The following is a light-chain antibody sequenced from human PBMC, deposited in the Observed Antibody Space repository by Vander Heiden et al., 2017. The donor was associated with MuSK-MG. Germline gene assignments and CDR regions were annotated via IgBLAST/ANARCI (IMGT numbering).Light chain of an antibody. V-gene: IGKV4-1*01. CDR3: QQYYSTPPA. J-gene: IGKJ3*01. CDR1: QSVLYSSNNKNY. CDR2: WAS. Sequence: DIVMTQSPDSLAVSLGERATINCKSSQSVLYSSNNKNYLAWYKQKPGKPPKLPIYWASTRESGVPYRSRCSGSWTDFTLTIRRLQAEDVAVYYCQQYYSTPPAFGPGTKVDIK.